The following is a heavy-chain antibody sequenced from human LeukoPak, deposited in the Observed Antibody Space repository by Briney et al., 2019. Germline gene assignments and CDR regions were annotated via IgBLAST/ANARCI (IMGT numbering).Heavy chain of an antibody. V-gene: IGHV3-30*04. CDR1: GVTFSSFA. CDR2: ISYHGRDT. CDR3: AAQPCSVGRCYLDY. J-gene: IGHJ4*02. D-gene: IGHD2-15*01. Sequence: GGSLRLSCAASGVTFSSFAKHWVRQAPGKGLEWVAVISYHGRDTYYADSVKGRFTISRDNSKNTLYLQLNSLGAEDTAVYYCAAQPCSVGRCYLDYWGQGTLVTVSS.